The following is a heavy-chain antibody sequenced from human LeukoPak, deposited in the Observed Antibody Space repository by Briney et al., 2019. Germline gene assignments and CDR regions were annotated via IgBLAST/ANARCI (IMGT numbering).Heavy chain of an antibody. D-gene: IGHD5-12*01. CDR2: IYIDGTT. J-gene: IGHJ4*02. CDR3: ARAWGSGYDLNY. V-gene: IGHV3-53*01. CDR1: GFIVSHNY. Sequence: GGSLRLSCAASGFIVSHNYMTWVRQAPGKGLEWIPVIYIDGTTYYADSVKGRFTISRDNAKNSVYLQMNSLRAEDTAVYYCARAWGSGYDLNYWGQGTLVTVSS.